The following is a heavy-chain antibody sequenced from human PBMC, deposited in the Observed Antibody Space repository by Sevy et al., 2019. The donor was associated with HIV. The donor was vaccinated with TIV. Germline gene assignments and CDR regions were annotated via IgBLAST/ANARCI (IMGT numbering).Heavy chain of an antibody. CDR2: IKQDGSEK. CDR1: GFTFSSYW. CDR3: ARDIGSVQLDRRGYDAFDI. J-gene: IGHJ3*02. D-gene: IGHD1-1*01. V-gene: IGHV3-7*01. Sequence: GGSLRLSCAASGFTFSSYWMSWVRQAPGKGLEWVANIKQDGSEKYYVDSVKGRFTISRDNAKNSLYLQMNSLRAEDTAVYYCARDIGSVQLDRRGYDAFDIWGQGTMVTVSS.